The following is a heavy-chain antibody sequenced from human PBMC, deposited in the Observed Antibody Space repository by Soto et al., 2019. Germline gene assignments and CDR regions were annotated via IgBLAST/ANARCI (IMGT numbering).Heavy chain of an antibody. J-gene: IGHJ6*02. CDR1: GGTFSNYA. V-gene: IGHV1-69*12. CDR3: ARGEAWACLYNDRGLDV. CDR2: IVPIFGTT. D-gene: IGHD3-10*01. Sequence: QVQLVQSGAEVKKPGSSVKVSCKVSGGTFSNYAIDWVRLAPGHGLEWMGGIVPIFGTTYYTQKFQGRATILADDSTTTAYLLMSGLRSEDRGIKYCARGEAWACLYNDRGLDVWGQGTAVTVSS.